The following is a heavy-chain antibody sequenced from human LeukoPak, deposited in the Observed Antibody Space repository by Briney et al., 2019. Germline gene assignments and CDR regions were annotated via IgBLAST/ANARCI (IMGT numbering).Heavy chain of an antibody. V-gene: IGHV1-69*04. CDR2: IIPILGIT. J-gene: IGHJ4*02. CDR3: ARDRALVRELWSASAFDY. CDR1: GGTFITYA. Sequence: ASVKVSCKASGGTFITYAISWVRQAPGQGLEWMGRIIPILGITNYAQKFQGGVTITADKSTNTAYMELSNLRSEDTAVYYCARDRALVRELWSASAFDYWGQGTLVTVSS. D-gene: IGHD5-18*01.